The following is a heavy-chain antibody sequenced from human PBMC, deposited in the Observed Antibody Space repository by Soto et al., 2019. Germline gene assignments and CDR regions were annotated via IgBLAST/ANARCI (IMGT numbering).Heavy chain of an antibody. J-gene: IGHJ6*03. CDR1: GFIFSNYG. V-gene: IGHV3-23*01. D-gene: IGHD3-10*01. Sequence: GSLRLSCAASGFIFSNYGMSWVRQAPGKGLEWVSAISGSGGRTHYADSVKGRLTISRDNSKNTLFLQMNSLRDEDTAVYYCAKEYGSGSYGYYYYMDVWGKGTTVTVSS. CDR3: AKEYGSGSYGYYYYMDV. CDR2: ISGSGGRT.